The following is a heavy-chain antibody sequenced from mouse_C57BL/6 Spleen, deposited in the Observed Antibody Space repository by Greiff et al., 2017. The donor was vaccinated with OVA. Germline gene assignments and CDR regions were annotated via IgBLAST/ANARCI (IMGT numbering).Heavy chain of an antibody. J-gene: IGHJ3*01. CDR1: GYTFTSYW. D-gene: IGHD1-1*01. CDR3: ARRDYGSSYGCAY. V-gene: IGHV1-50*01. Sequence: QVQLQQPGAELVKPGASVKLSCKASGYTFTSYWMQWVKQRPGQGLEWIGEIDPSDSYTNYNHKFKGKATLTVDTSASTAYMQLSSLTSEDSAVYYCARRDYGSSYGCAYWGQGTLVTVSA. CDR2: IDPSDSYT.